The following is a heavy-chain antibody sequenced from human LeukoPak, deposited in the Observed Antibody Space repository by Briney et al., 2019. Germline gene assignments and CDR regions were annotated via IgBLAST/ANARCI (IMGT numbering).Heavy chain of an antibody. V-gene: IGHV4-38-2*01. CDR3: ARHLDGTYYDFWSGPFDAFDI. CDR2: IYHSGST. J-gene: IGHJ3*02. Sequence: SETLSLTCAVSGYSISSGYYWGWIRPPPGKGLEWIGIIYHSGSTYYNPSLKSRVTISVDTSKNQFSLKLSSVTAADTAVYYYARHLDGTYYDFWSGPFDAFDIWGQGTMVTVS. CDR1: GYSISSGYY. D-gene: IGHD3-3*01.